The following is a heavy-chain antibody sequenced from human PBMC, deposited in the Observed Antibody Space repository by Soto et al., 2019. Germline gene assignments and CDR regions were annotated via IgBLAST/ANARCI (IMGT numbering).Heavy chain of an antibody. CDR1: GFTFSSYG. Sequence: GGSLRLSCAASGFTFSSYGMHWVRQAPGKGLEWVAVIWYDGSNKYYADSVKGRFTISRDNSKNTLYLQMNSLRAEDTAVYYCARDSKWFGELSHAFDIWGQGTMVTVSS. CDR3: ARDSKWFGELSHAFDI. CDR2: IWYDGSNK. V-gene: IGHV3-33*01. J-gene: IGHJ3*02. D-gene: IGHD3-10*01.